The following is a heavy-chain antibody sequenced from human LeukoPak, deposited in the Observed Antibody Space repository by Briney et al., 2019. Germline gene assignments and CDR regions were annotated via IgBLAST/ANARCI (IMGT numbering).Heavy chain of an antibody. Sequence: ASVKVSCKASGYTFTSYYMHWVRQAPGQGLERMGIINPSGGSTSYAQKFQGRVTMTRDMSTSTVYMELSSLRSEDTAVYYCARGYCSGGSCYDHDYWGQGTLVTVSS. D-gene: IGHD2-15*01. J-gene: IGHJ4*02. V-gene: IGHV1-46*01. CDR1: GYTFTSYY. CDR3: ARGYCSGGSCYDHDY. CDR2: INPSGGST.